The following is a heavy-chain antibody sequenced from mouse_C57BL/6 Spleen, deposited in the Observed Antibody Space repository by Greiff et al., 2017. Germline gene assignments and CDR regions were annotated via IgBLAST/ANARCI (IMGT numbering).Heavy chain of an antibody. Sequence: LVESVAELVRPGASVKLSCTASGFNIKNTYMHWVKQRPEQGLEWIGRIDPANGNTKYAPKFQGKATITADTSSNTAYLQLSSLTSEDSAIYYCARGFDYYGSSSFDYWGQGTTLTVSS. CDR1: GFNIKNTY. J-gene: IGHJ2*01. V-gene: IGHV14-3*01. D-gene: IGHD1-1*01. CDR3: ARGFDYYGSSSFDY. CDR2: IDPANGNT.